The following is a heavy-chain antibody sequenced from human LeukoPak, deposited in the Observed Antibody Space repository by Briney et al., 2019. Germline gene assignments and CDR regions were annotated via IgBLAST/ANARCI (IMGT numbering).Heavy chain of an antibody. V-gene: IGHV4-34*01. CDR1: GGSFSGYY. Sequence: SETLSLTCGVDGGSFSGYYWSWIRQPPGKGLEWIGEINHSGSTNYNPSLKSRVTISVDTSKNQFSLKLSSVTAADTAVYYCARLEHYDILTGYYRNWFDPWGQGTLVTVSS. CDR2: INHSGST. D-gene: IGHD3-9*01. CDR3: ARLEHYDILTGYYRNWFDP. J-gene: IGHJ5*02.